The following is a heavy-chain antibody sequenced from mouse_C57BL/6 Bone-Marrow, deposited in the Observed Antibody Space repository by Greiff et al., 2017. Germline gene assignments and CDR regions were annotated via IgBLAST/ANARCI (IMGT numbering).Heavy chain of an antibody. CDR1: GFSLRPFGMG. CDR3: ARSITTVVAGDAMDY. CDR2: ILSYDDK. J-gene: IGHJ4*01. V-gene: IGHV8-8*01. D-gene: IGHD1-1*01. Sequence: ESGPGILQPSQTLSLTCSFSGFSLRPFGMGVGWIRQPSGKGLEWLARILSYDDKYSNPALKSRLTLSTDTSQNQVFLKIVNVDTADTATYDCARSITTVVAGDAMDYWGQGTSVTGSS.